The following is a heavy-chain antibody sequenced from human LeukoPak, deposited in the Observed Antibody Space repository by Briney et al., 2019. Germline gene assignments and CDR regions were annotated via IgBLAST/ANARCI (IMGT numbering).Heavy chain of an antibody. Sequence: GGSLRLSSAASGFTFSSYAMNWVRQAPGKGLEWVSDISDSAGSTYYADSVKGRFTISRDNSENTLYLQMNSLRAEDTAVYYCAKSGGSSWPHFDCWGQGTLVTVSS. CDR2: ISDSAGST. CDR1: GFTFSSYA. D-gene: IGHD6-13*01. CDR3: AKSGGSSWPHFDC. J-gene: IGHJ4*02. V-gene: IGHV3-23*01.